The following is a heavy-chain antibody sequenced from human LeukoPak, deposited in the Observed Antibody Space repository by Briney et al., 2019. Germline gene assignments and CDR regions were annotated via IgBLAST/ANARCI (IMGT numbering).Heavy chain of an antibody. CDR2: INHSGST. CDR1: GGTFSGYN. D-gene: IGHD6-19*01. V-gene: IGHV4-34*01. Sequence: SETLSLTCAVYGGTFSGYNWNWIRQPPGKGLEWIGEINHSGSTNYTPSLKSRVTISVDTSKNQFSLKLSSVTAADTAVYYCARLHLVSSGWYPMADSWGQGTLVTVSS. CDR3: ARLHLVSSGWYPMADS. J-gene: IGHJ4*02.